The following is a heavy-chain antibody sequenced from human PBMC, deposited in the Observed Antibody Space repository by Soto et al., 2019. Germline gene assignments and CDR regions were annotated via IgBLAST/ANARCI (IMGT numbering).Heavy chain of an antibody. Sequence: QVQLVESGAEVKKPGAPVKVSCKASGYTFTNYGISWVRQAPGQGLEWMGWISGYNGNTKYAQKFQGRVTMTTDTPTNTGYMELRSLRSDDTAVYYCARDREYYYDSSGNYYYHYGMDVWGQGTTVTVS. CDR3: ARDREYYYDSSGNYYYHYGMDV. D-gene: IGHD3-22*01. J-gene: IGHJ6*02. V-gene: IGHV1-18*04. CDR2: ISGYNGNT. CDR1: GYTFTNYG.